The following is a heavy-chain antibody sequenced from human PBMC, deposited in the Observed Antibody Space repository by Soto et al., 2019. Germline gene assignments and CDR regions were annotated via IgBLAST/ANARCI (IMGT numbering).Heavy chain of an antibody. Sequence: ASVKVSCKASGYTFTSYAMHWVRQAPGQRLEWMGWINAGNGNTKYSQKFQGRVTITRDTSASTAYMELSSLRSEDTAVYYCGRDLISSSSSWYPNFDYWGQGTLVTVSS. CDR1: GYTFTSYA. D-gene: IGHD6-13*01. CDR3: GRDLISSSSSWYPNFDY. V-gene: IGHV1-3*01. J-gene: IGHJ4*02. CDR2: INAGNGNT.